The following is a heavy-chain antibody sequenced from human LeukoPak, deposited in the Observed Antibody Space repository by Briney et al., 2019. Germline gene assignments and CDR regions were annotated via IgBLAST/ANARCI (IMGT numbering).Heavy chain of an antibody. J-gene: IGHJ4*02. CDR1: GGSISSYY. V-gene: IGHV4-59*08. D-gene: IGHD1-7*01. Sequence: SETLSLTCTVSGGSISSYYWNWIRQPPEKGLEWIGSIYHSGSTYYNPSLKSRVTISVDTSKNQFSLKLTSVTAADTAVYYCARVYNWNSSGLGAPRDWGRGTLVTVSS. CDR3: ARVYNWNSSGLGAPRD. CDR2: IYHSGST.